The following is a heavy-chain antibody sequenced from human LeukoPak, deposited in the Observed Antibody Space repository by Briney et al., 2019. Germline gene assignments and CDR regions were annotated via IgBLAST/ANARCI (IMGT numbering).Heavy chain of an antibody. CDR3: ARDHSSGWHVLPIYYYYYMDV. D-gene: IGHD6-19*01. V-gene: IGHV3-7*03. CDR1: GFTFSSYW. CDR2: IKQDGSEK. J-gene: IGHJ6*03. Sequence: GGSLRLSCAASGFTFSSYWMSWVRQAPGKGLEWVANIKQDGSEKDYVDSVKGRFTISRDNAKNSLYLQMNSLRAEDTALYYCARDHSSGWHVLPIYYYYYMDVWGKGTTVTVSS.